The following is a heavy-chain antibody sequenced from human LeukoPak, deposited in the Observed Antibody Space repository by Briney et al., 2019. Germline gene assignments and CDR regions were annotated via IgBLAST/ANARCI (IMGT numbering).Heavy chain of an antibody. CDR1: GFTFSSYS. CDR2: ISSSSSTI. J-gene: IGHJ4*02. V-gene: IGHV3-48*04. CDR3: ARSRPGGYFDY. Sequence: TGGSLRLSCAASGFTFSSYSMNWVRQAPGKGPEWVSYISSSSSTIYYADSVKGRFTISRDNAKNSLYLQMNSLRAEDTAVYYCARSRPGGYFDYWGQGTLVTVSS. D-gene: IGHD3-16*01.